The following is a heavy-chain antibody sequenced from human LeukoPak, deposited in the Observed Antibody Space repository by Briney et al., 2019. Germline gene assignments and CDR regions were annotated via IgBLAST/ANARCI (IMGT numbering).Heavy chain of an antibody. CDR2: IYYSGST. CDR3: ARDPDDYWYFDL. V-gene: IGHV4-39*07. Sequence: PSETLSLTCTVSGGSISRSSYYWGWIRQPPGKGLEWIGSIYYSGSTYYNPSLKSRVTVSVDTSKNQISLQLSSVAAADTAVYYCARDPDDYWYFDLWGRGTLVTVSS. J-gene: IGHJ2*01. CDR1: GGSISRSSYY.